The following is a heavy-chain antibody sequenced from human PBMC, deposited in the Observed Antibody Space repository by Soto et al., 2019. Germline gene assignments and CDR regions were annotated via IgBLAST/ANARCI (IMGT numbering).Heavy chain of an antibody. D-gene: IGHD5-12*01. Sequence: PSDTLSLTCDVSGGSVSNNNWWSWVRQSPGEGLEWIGEIHHGGSTNYNPSLKSRVTMSVDKSKNQFFLNLISVTAADTAVYYCTKNSAYDLDDWGQGALVTVAS. V-gene: IGHV4-4*02. CDR1: GGSVSNNNW. CDR2: IHHGGST. CDR3: TKNSAYDLDD. J-gene: IGHJ4*02.